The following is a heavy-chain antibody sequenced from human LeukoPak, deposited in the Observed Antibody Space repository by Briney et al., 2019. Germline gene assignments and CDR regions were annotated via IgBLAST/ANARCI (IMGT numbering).Heavy chain of an antibody. J-gene: IGHJ5*02. Sequence: GGSLRLSRAASGFTFDDYGMSWVRQAPGKGLEWVSGINWNGGSTGYADSVKGRFTISRDNAKNSLYLQMNSLRAEDTALYYCARGRDSSSSEGFDPWGQGTLVTVSS. CDR2: INWNGGST. V-gene: IGHV3-20*04. CDR3: ARGRDSSSSEGFDP. D-gene: IGHD6-6*01. CDR1: GFTFDDYG.